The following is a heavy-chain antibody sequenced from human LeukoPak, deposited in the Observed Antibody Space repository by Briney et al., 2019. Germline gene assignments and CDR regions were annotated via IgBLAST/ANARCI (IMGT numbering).Heavy chain of an antibody. J-gene: IGHJ5*02. Sequence: GESLKISCKGSGYSFTSYWISWVRQMPGKGLEWMGRIDPSDSYTNYSPSFQGHVTISADKSISTAYLQWSSLKASDTAMYYCARIGDILTGYYCFDPWGQGTLVTVSS. V-gene: IGHV5-10-1*01. CDR3: ARIGDILTGYYCFDP. CDR1: GYSFTSYW. CDR2: IDPSDSYT. D-gene: IGHD3-9*01.